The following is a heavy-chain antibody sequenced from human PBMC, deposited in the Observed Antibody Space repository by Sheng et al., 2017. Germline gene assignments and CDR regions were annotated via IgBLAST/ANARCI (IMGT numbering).Heavy chain of an antibody. J-gene: IGHJ4*02. V-gene: IGHV4-39*07. CDR1: GGSISSSSYY. CDR3: ARGHYYDSSGYSY. CDR2: IYYSGST. D-gene: IGHD3-22*01. Sequence: QLQLQESGPGLVKPSETLSLTCTVSGGSISSSSYYWGWIRQPPGKGLEWIGSIYYSGSTYYNPSLKSRVTISVDTSKNQFSLKLSSVTAADTAVYYCARGHYYDSSGYSYWGQGNRWSPSPQ.